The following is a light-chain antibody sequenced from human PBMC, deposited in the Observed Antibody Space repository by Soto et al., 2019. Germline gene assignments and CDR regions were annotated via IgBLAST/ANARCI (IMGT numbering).Light chain of an antibody. Sequence: EIVMTQSPATLSVSPGERVTLSCRASQTVSSSLAWYQQKPGQAPRLLIYGTSTRATGIPARFSGSVSGTEFTLTISSLQSEDFAVYYCQQYYNWPPITFGQGTRLAIK. V-gene: IGKV3-15*01. CDR1: QTVSSS. CDR2: GTS. CDR3: QQYYNWPPIT. J-gene: IGKJ5*01.